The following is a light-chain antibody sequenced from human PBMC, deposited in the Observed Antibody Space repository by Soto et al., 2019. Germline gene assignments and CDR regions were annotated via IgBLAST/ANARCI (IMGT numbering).Light chain of an antibody. CDR3: QQYNNWPLT. Sequence: EIVMTQSPATLYVSPGERATLSCSASQSVSSNLAWYQQKPGQAPRLLIYGASTRATGIPARFSGSGSGTEFTLTISSLQSEDFEVYYCQQYNNWPLTFGGGTKVEIK. CDR1: QSVSSN. CDR2: GAS. J-gene: IGKJ4*01. V-gene: IGKV3-15*01.